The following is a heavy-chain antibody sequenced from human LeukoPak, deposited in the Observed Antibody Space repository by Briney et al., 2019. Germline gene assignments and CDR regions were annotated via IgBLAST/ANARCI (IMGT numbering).Heavy chain of an antibody. J-gene: IGHJ4*02. CDR1: GFTFDDYG. V-gene: IGHV3-20*04. CDR3: ARYDGYYYFDS. D-gene: IGHD3-22*01. CDR2: INWNGGST. Sequence: GGSLRLTCAASGFTFDDYGMSWVRQAPGKGLEWVSGINWNGGSTGYADSVKGRFTISRDNAKNSLYLQMNSLRAEDTALYYCARYDGYYYFDSWGQGTLVTVSS.